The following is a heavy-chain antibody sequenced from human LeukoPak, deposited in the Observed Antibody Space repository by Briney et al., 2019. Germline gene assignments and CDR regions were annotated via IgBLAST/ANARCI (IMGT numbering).Heavy chain of an antibody. Sequence: PGGSLRLSCAASGFAVSSKYINWVRQASGKGPEWVSITYAGGPTYYADSVKGRFTVSRDKTKNTVDLQMSSLRAEDTAVYHCATSTAAVGALDSWGQGTLVTVSS. V-gene: IGHV3-53*01. CDR3: ATSTAAVGALDS. CDR2: TYAGGPT. D-gene: IGHD1-26*01. CDR1: GFAVSSKY. J-gene: IGHJ4*02.